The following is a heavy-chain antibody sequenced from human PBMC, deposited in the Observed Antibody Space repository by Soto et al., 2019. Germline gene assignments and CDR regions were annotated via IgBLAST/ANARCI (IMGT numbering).Heavy chain of an antibody. CDR3: ARGTMVRGVIPYYYYGMDV. Sequence: KPGGSLRLSCAASGFTFSSYSMNWVRQAPGKGLEWVSSSSSSSSYIYYADSVKGRFTISRDNAKNSLYLQMNSLRAEDTAVYYCARGTMVRGVIPYYYYGMDVWGQGTTVTVSS. V-gene: IGHV3-21*01. J-gene: IGHJ6*02. CDR1: GFTFSSYS. D-gene: IGHD3-10*01. CDR2: SSSSSSYI.